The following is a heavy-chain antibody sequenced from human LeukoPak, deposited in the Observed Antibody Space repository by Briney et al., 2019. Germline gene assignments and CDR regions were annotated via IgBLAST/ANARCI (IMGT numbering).Heavy chain of an antibody. CDR2: IYHSGST. V-gene: IGHV4-38-2*01. Sequence: SETLSLTCAVSGYSISSGYYWGWIRQPPGKGLEWIGSIYHSGSTYYNPSLKSRVTISVDTSKNQFSLKLSSVTAADTAVYYCARPRGGSGSYYNGNWFDPWGQGTLVTVSS. CDR1: GYSISSGYY. CDR3: ARPRGGSGSYYNGNWFDP. J-gene: IGHJ5*02. D-gene: IGHD3-10*01.